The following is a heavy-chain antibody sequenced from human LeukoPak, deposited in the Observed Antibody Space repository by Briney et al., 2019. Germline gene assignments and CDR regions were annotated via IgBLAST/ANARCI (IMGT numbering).Heavy chain of an antibody. V-gene: IGHV3-23*01. CDR3: AKAHSSGWCRYYFDY. CDR2: ISGSGGST. CDR1: GFTFSSYA. D-gene: IGHD6-19*01. J-gene: IGHJ4*02. Sequence: PGGSLRLSCAASGFTFSSYAMSWVRQAPGKGLEWVSAISGSGGSTYYADSVKGRFTISRDNSKNTLYLQMNSLRAEDTAVYYCAKAHSSGWCRYYFDYWGQGTLVTVSS.